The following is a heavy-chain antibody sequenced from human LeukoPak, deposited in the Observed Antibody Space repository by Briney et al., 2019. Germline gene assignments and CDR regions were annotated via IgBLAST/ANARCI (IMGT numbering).Heavy chain of an antibody. CDR2: IYTSGST. CDR1: GGSISSGSYY. J-gene: IGHJ1*01. Sequence: SQTLSLTCTVSGGSISSGSYYWSWIRQPAGKGLEWIGRIYTSGSTNYNPSPKSRVTISVDTSKNQFSLKLSSVTAADTAVYYCALGRGSYYRTTEYFQHWGQGTLVTVSS. CDR3: ALGRGSYYRTTEYFQH. D-gene: IGHD1-26*01. V-gene: IGHV4-61*02.